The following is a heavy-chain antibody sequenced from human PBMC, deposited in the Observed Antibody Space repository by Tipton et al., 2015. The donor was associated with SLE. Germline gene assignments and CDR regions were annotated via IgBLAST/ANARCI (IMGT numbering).Heavy chain of an antibody. CDR3: ARGTYYYGSSGYLHDAFDI. CDR1: GGSISSYY. V-gene: IGHV4-4*08. J-gene: IGHJ3*02. Sequence: GLVKPSETLSLTCTVSGGSISSYYWSWIRQPPGKGLEWIGRIYISGSTNYNPSLKSRVTISVDTSKNQFSLKLSSVTAADTAVYYCARGTYYYGSSGYLHDAFDIWGQGTMVTVSS. CDR2: IYISGST. D-gene: IGHD3-22*01.